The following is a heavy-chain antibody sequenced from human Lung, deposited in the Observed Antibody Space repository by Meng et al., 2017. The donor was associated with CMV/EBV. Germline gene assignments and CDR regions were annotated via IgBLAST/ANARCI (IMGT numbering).Heavy chain of an antibody. J-gene: IGHJ3*02. CDR2: INPNSGGT. CDR3: ARDLGDDCTNGVCYSVDAFDI. Sequence: ASXXVSXKASGYTFTGYYMHWVRQAPGQGLEWMGWINPNSGGTNYAQKFQGRVTMTRDTSISTAYMEPSRLRSDDTAVYYCARDLGDDCTNGVCYSVDAFDIWXQGKXVTVSS. V-gene: IGHV1-2*02. CDR1: GYTFTGYY. D-gene: IGHD2-8*01.